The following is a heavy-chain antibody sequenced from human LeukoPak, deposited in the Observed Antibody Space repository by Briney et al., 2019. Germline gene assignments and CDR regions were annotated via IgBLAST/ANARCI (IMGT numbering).Heavy chain of an antibody. CDR2: ISSSSSYI. CDR3: ARAEGDGYNYQYFDY. J-gene: IGHJ4*02. D-gene: IGHD5-12*01. V-gene: IGHV3-21*01. CDR1: GFTFSSYS. Sequence: GGSLRLSCAASGFTFSSYSMNWVRQAPGKGLEWVSSISSSSSYIYYADSVKGRFTISRDNAKNSLYLQMNSLRAEDTAVYYCARAEGDGYNYQYFDYWGQGTLVTVSS.